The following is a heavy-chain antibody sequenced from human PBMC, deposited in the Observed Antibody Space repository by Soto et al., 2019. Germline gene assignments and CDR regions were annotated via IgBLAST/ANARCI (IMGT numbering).Heavy chain of an antibody. V-gene: IGHV1-69*01. D-gene: IGHD2-8*02. CDR2: IIPIFGTA. J-gene: IGHJ4*02. Sequence: QVQLVQSGAEVKKPGSSVKVSCKASGGTFSNYAISWVRQAPGEGLEWMGGIIPIFGTANYAQKVQGRVTITADESTSTAYMELSSLRSDDTAVYYCASPTGKLDYWGQGTLVTVSS. CDR3: ASPTGKLDY. CDR1: GGTFSNYA.